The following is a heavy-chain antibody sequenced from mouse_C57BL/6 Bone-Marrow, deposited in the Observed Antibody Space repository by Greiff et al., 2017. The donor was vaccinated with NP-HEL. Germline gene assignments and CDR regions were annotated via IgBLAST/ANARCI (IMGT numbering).Heavy chain of an antibody. J-gene: IGHJ2*01. CDR1: GFTFSSYG. D-gene: IGHD1-1*01. Sequence: EVQLVESGGDLVKPGGSLKLSCAASGFTFSSYGMSWVRQTPDKRLEWVATISSGGSYTYYPDSVKGRFTISRDNAKNTLYLQMSSLKSEDTAMYYCARSDYYGSSYWGQGTTLTVSS. CDR3: ARSDYYGSSY. V-gene: IGHV5-6*01. CDR2: ISSGGSYT.